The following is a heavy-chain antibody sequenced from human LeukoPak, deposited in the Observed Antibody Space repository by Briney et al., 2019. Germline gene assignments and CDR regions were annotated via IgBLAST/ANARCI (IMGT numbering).Heavy chain of an antibody. D-gene: IGHD3-16*02. CDR3: AREGVSSEFDY. Sequence: SVKVSWKASVGTFSSYAISWGRQAHGQGLEWMGGIIPIFGTANYAQKFQGRVTITADESTSTAYMELSSLRSEDTAVYYCAREGVSSEFDYWGQGTLVTVSS. J-gene: IGHJ4*02. CDR1: VGTFSSYA. V-gene: IGHV1-69*13. CDR2: IIPIFGTA.